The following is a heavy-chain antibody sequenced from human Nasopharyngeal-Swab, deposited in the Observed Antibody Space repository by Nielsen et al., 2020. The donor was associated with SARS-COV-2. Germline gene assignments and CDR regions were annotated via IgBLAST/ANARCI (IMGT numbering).Heavy chain of an antibody. CDR1: GGSFSGYY. J-gene: IGHJ4*02. V-gene: IGHV4-34*01. CDR2: INHSGST. D-gene: IGHD6-19*01. Sequence: SETLSLTCAVYGGSFSGYYWSWIRQPPGKGLEWIGEINHSGSTYYNPSLKSRVTISVDTSKNQFSLKLSSVTAADTAVYYCATTSARSLWQWQITGGYFDYWGQGTLVTVSS. CDR3: ATTSARSLWQWQITGGYFDY.